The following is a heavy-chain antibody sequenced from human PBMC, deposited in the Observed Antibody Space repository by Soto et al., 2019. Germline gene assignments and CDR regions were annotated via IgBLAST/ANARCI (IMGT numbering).Heavy chain of an antibody. CDR2: IYYSGST. CDR3: ARDDGSGSYYNP. CDR1: CGSISSGGYY. V-gene: IGHV4-31*03. Sequence: SETLSLTCTVSCGSISSGGYYWSWIRQHPGKGLEWIGYIYYSGSTYYNPSLKSRVTISVDTSKNQFSLKLSSVTAADTAVYYCARDDGSGSYYNPWGQGTLVTVSS. D-gene: IGHD3-10*01. J-gene: IGHJ4*02.